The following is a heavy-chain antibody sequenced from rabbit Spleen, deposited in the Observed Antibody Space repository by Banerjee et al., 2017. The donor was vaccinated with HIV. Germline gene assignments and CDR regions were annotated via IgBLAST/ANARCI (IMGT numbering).Heavy chain of an antibody. CDR3: VREVAVKFNL. Sequence: QEQLVESGGGLVKPGASLTLTCIASGFDFSSYGVSWVRQAPGKGLEWIGYIDPVFGITNYAVSVKGRFTISRDNTQNTLYLQLNSLTAADTATYFCVREVAVKFNLWGPGTLVTVS. J-gene: IGHJ4*01. V-gene: IGHV1S47*01. CDR1: GFDFSSYG. D-gene: IGHD4-1*01. CDR2: IDPVFGIT.